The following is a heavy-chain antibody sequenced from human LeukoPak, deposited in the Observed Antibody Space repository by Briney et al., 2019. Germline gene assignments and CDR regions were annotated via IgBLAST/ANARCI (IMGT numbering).Heavy chain of an antibody. CDR1: GDSVSSKNGA. J-gene: IGHJ4*02. CDR3: AREFGTTGWHTFDY. V-gene: IGHV6-1*01. Sequence: SQTLSLTCVFSGDSVSSKNGAWNWIRQSPSRGLEWLGRTYYRFKWYNDYAESMEGRMTISQDTSKNQYSLHLNSVTPDDTAVYYCAREFGTTGWHTFDYWGQGTLVTVPS. CDR2: TYYRFKWYN. D-gene: IGHD3-10*01.